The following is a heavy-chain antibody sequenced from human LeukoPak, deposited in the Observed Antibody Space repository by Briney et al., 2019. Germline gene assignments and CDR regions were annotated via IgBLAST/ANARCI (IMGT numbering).Heavy chain of an antibody. CDR1: GFTFSSYG. CDR2: ISYDGSNK. Sequence: GGSLRLSCAASGFTFSSYGMHWVRQAPGKGLEWVAVISYDGSNKYYADSVKGRFTTSRDNSKNTLYLQMNSLRAEDTAVYYCAKDLRYCSGGSCYSFDYWGQGTLVTVSS. D-gene: IGHD2-15*01. V-gene: IGHV3-30*18. J-gene: IGHJ4*02. CDR3: AKDLRYCSGGSCYSFDY.